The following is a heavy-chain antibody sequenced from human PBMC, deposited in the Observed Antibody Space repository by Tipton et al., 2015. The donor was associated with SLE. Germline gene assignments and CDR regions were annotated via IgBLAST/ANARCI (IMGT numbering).Heavy chain of an antibody. V-gene: IGHV4-59*01. CDR3: ARAAGDFGDYLDY. J-gene: IGHJ4*02. CDR1: GGPFSGYY. Sequence: TLSLTCEVYGGPFSGYYWSWIRQSPGKGLEWVGYVFYSGSTTYNPSLESRVIMSVDTSKNQFFLNLKSVTAGDTAIYYCARAAGDFGDYLDYWGQGTLVTVSS. D-gene: IGHD3-10*01. CDR2: VFYSGST.